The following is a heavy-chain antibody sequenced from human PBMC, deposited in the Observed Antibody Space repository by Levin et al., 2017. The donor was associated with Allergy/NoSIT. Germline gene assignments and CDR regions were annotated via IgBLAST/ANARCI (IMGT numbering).Heavy chain of an antibody. V-gene: IGHV1-18*01. D-gene: IGHD6-19*01. J-gene: IGHJ1*01. CDR2: ISAYNGNT. CDR1: GYTFTSYG. Sequence: GASVKVSCKASGYTFTSYGISWVRQAPGQGLEWMGWISAYNGNTNYAQKLQGRVTMTTDTSTSTAYMELRSLRSDDTAVYYCARDIEEQWLVPSAEYFQHWGQGTLVTVSS. CDR3: ARDIEEQWLVPSAEYFQH.